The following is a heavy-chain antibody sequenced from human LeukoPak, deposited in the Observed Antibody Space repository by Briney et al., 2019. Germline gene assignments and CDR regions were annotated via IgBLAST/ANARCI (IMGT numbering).Heavy chain of an antibody. CDR1: GGSISSGSYY. CDR3: ARDFTGGSFDY. CDR2: IYTSGST. Sequence: SETLSLTCTVSGGSISSGSYYWSWIRQPAGKGLEWIGRIYTSGSTNYNPSPKSRVTMSVDTSKNQFSLKLSSVTAADTAVYYCARDFTGGSFDYWGQGTLVTVSS. J-gene: IGHJ4*02. D-gene: IGHD2-8*02. V-gene: IGHV4-61*02.